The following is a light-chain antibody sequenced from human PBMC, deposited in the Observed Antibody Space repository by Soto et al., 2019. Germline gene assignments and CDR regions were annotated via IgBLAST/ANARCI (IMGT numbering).Light chain of an antibody. CDR1: SSDVGGFNF. V-gene: IGLV2-14*01. Sequence: QSALTQPASVSGSPGQSITISCTGTSSDVGGFNFVSWFQHHPGKAPKLMIYEVSHRPSGVSNRFSGSKSANTASLTISGLQAEDEADYFCGSHSTSTTLPYVFGSGTKVTV. CDR3: GSHSTSTTLPYV. J-gene: IGLJ1*01. CDR2: EVS.